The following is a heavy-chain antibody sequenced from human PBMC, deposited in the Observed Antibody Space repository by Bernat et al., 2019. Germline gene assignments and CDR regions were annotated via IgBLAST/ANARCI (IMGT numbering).Heavy chain of an antibody. CDR1: GFTFSSYG. V-gene: IGHV3-30*19. J-gene: IGHJ6*02. CDR2: IPYDGANK. Sequence: QVQLVESGGGVVQPGGSLRLSCAASGFTFSSYGMHWVRQAPGKGLEWVAAIPYDGANKYYADSVKGRFTISRDNSKNTLYLQMYSLRAEDTAVYYCARDRRGTDSGGMDVWGQGTTVTVSS. D-gene: IGHD3-16*01. CDR3: ARDRRGTDSGGMDV.